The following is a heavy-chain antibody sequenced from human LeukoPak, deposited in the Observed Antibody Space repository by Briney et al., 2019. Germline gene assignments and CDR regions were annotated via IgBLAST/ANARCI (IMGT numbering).Heavy chain of an antibody. J-gene: IGHJ4*02. CDR2: MNPNSGNT. D-gene: IGHD1-1*01. CDR1: RYTFTSYD. Sequence: ASVKVSCKASRYTFTSYDINWVRQATGQGLEWMGWMNPNSGNTGYAQKLQGRVTMTRNTSISTAYMELSSLRSEDTALYYCATAAWVSTSSNYYFDNWGQGTLVTVSS. V-gene: IGHV1-8*01. CDR3: ATAAWVSTSSNYYFDN.